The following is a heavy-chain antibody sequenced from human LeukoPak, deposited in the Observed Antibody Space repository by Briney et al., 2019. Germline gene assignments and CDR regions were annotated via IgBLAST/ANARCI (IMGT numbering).Heavy chain of an antibody. Sequence: SETLSLTCTVSGGSISPYYWSWIRQPPGKGLEWIGYIYYSGSTNYNPSLKSRVTISVDTSKNQFSLKLISVTAADTAVYYCARWANWNHDYWGQGTLVTVSS. CDR2: IYYSGST. V-gene: IGHV4-59*01. D-gene: IGHD1-1*01. CDR1: GGSISPYY. J-gene: IGHJ4*02. CDR3: ARWANWNHDY.